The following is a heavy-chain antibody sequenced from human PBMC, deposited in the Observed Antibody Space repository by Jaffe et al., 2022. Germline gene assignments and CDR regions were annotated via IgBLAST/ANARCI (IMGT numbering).Heavy chain of an antibody. J-gene: IGHJ4*02. CDR2: IYHSGST. D-gene: IGHD1-26*01. CDR3: ASPIVGAIPFDY. CDR1: GYSISSGYY. Sequence: QVQLQESGPGLVKPSETLSLTCAVSGYSISSGYYWGWIRQPPGKGLEWIGSIYHSGSTYYNPSLKSRVTISVDTSKNQFSLKLSSVTAADTAVYYCASPIVGAIPFDYWGQGTLVTVSS. V-gene: IGHV4-38-2*01.